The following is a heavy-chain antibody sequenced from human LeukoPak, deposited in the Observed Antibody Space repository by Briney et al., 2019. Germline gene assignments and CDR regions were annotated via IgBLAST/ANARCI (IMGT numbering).Heavy chain of an antibody. CDR3: AKASWVSSADAVS. CDR1: GFTFSSYA. D-gene: IGHD6-13*01. CDR2: LRGDGET. Sequence: GGSLRLSCAASGFTFSSYAMSWVRQAQARGLEWVSSLRGDGETFYADSVKGRFTLSRDESRNTVYLQMNNLRVEDTAVYFCAKASWVSSADAVSWGQGTQVTVSS. V-gene: IGHV3-23*01. J-gene: IGHJ4*02.